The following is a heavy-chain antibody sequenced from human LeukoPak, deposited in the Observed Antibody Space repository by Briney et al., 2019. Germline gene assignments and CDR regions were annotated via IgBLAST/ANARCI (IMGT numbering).Heavy chain of an antibody. Sequence: ASVKVSCKASGYTFTGYYLHWVRQAPGQGLEWMGWINCNSGGTNYAQKFQGRVTMTRDTSISTVYMELSRLIFDDTVVYYCARDKATVTTPYFDYWGQGTQVTVSS. CDR3: ARDKATVTTPYFDY. CDR2: INCNSGGT. D-gene: IGHD4-17*01. CDR1: GYTFTGYY. V-gene: IGHV1-2*02. J-gene: IGHJ4*02.